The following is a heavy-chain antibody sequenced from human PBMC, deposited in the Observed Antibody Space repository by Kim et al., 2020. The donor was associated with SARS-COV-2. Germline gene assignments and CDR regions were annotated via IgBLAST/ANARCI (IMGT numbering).Heavy chain of an antibody. CDR3: ASAGRNGYQNDY. CDR1: GFTFSDYY. J-gene: IGHJ4*02. Sequence: GGSLRLSCAASGFTFSDYYMSWIRQAPGKGLEWVSYISSTSTYTSYADSVKGRFTISRDNAKISLYLQMDSLRAEDTAVYYCASAGRNGYQNDYWGQGTLVTVSS. V-gene: IGHV3-11*06. CDR2: ISSTSTYT. D-gene: IGHD5-12*01.